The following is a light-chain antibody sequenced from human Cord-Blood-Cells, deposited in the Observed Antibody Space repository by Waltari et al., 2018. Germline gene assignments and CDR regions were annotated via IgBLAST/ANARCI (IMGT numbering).Light chain of an antibody. Sequence: QSALTPPASVSGSPGQSITIPCTGTSSDVGRYNLVSWSQQHPGKAPKLMIYEGSKRPSGVSNRFSGSKSGNTSSLTISGLHAEDEADYYCCSYAGSSTWVFGGGTKLTVL. CDR2: EGS. J-gene: IGLJ3*02. CDR1: SSDVGRYNL. CDR3: CSYAGSSTWV. V-gene: IGLV2-23*01.